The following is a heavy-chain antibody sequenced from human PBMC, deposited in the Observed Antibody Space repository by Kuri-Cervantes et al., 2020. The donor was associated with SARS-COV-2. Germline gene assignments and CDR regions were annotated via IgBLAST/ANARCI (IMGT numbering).Heavy chain of an antibody. D-gene: IGHD5-18*01. CDR1: GYTFTDYW. V-gene: IGHV5-51*01. Sequence: KVSCKGSGYTFTDYWIGWVRQMPGKGLEWMGIIYPGDSDTRYSPSFQGQITISADKSITTAYLQWSSLEASDTAMYYCARHDIQPEILDYWGQGTLVTVSS. J-gene: IGHJ4*02. CDR3: ARHDIQPEILDY. CDR2: IYPGDSDT.